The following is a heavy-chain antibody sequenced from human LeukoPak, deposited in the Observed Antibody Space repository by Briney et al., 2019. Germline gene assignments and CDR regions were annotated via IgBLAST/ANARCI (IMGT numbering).Heavy chain of an antibody. Sequence: GGSLRLSCAASGFTFSSYSMNWVRQAPGKGLEWVSSISSSSSYIYYADSVKGRFTISRDNAKNSLYLQMNSLRAEDTAVYYCASPLYDFWSGYYSAPPCAYWGQGTLVTVSS. CDR2: ISSSSSYI. J-gene: IGHJ4*02. CDR3: ASPLYDFWSGYYSAPPCAY. CDR1: GFTFSSYS. V-gene: IGHV3-21*04. D-gene: IGHD3-3*01.